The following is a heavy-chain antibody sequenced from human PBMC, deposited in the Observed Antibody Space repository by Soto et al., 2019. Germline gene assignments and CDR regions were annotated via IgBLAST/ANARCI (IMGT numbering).Heavy chain of an antibody. CDR3: ATVVGATMGGSYFDY. CDR1: GFTFSSYA. CDR2: ISGSGGST. V-gene: IGHV3-23*01. Sequence: GGSLRLSCAASGFTFSSYAMSWVRQAPGKGLEWVSAISGSGGSTYYADSVKGRFTISRDNSKNTLYLQMNSLRAEDTAVYYCATVVGATMGGSYFDYWGQGTLVTVSS. D-gene: IGHD1-26*01. J-gene: IGHJ4*02.